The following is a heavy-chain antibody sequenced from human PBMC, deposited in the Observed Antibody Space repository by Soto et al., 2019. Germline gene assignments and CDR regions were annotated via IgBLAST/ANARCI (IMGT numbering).Heavy chain of an antibody. CDR1: GFTFSSYG. J-gene: IGHJ6*02. V-gene: IGHV3-30*18. CDR3: AKGRVDLGEGDLDYYYYYYGMDV. D-gene: IGHD3-16*01. Sequence: GGSLRLSCAASGFTFSSYGMHWVRQAPGKGLEWVAVISYDGSNKYYADSVKGRFTISRDNSKNTLYLQMNSLRAEDTAVYYCAKGRVDLGEGDLDYYYYYYGMDVWGQGTTVTVSS. CDR2: ISYDGSNK.